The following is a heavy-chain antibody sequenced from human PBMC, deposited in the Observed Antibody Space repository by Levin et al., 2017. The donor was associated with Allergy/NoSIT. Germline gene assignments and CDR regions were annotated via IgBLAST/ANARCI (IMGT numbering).Heavy chain of an antibody. J-gene: IGHJ4*02. D-gene: IGHD4-17*01. CDR2: ISPTSSHI. CDR3: ARDRGFGDYDFYY. CDR1: GFIFTSYS. Sequence: GGSLRLSCAASGFIFTSYSMNWVRQAPGKGLEWVSSISPTSSHIYYADSVRGRFTISRDNAKNSLNLQMNSLRTEDTAVYYCARDRGFGDYDFYYWGQGTLVTVSS. V-gene: IGHV3-21*01.